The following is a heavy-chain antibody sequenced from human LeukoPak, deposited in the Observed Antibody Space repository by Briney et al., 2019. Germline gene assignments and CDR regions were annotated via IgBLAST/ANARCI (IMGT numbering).Heavy chain of an antibody. CDR3: ARGSRGYEFVFDY. V-gene: IGHV4-59*01. D-gene: IGHD5-12*01. CDR1: GDSIRASY. Sequence: KASETLSLTCTVPGDSIRASYWNWIRQPPGKGLEWIAYIYFTGTTNYSPSLKSRVSMSVDTSQNQFSVKLSSVTAADTAVYYCARGSRGYEFVFDYWGQGTLVTVSS. J-gene: IGHJ4*02. CDR2: IYFTGTT.